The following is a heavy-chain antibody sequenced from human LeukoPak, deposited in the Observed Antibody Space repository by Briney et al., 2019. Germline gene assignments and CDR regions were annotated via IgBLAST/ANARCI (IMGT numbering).Heavy chain of an antibody. CDR2: MNPNSGNT. Sequence: GASVKVSCKASGYTFTSYDINWVRQATGQGLEWMGWMNPNSGNTGYAQKFQGRVTMTRNTSISTAYMELSSLRSEDTAVYYCARGSLAQIFGVVIGWDLDYYYYYMDVWGKGTTVTVPS. V-gene: IGHV1-8*01. CDR3: ARGSLAQIFGVVIGWDLDYYYYYMDV. CDR1: GYTFTSYD. D-gene: IGHD3-3*01. J-gene: IGHJ6*03.